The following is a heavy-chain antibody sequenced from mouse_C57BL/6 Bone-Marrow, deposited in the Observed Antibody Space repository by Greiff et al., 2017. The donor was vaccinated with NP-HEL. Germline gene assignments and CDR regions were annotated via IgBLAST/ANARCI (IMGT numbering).Heavy chain of an antibody. J-gene: IGHJ1*03. CDR3: TPHGDYGSSWYFDV. Sequence: VQLQQSGAELVRPGASVTLSCKASGYTFTDYEMHWVKQTPVHGLEWIGAIDPDTGGTAYNQKFKGKAILTADKSSSTAYMGLRSLTSEDSAVYYGTPHGDYGSSWYFDVWGTGTTVTVSS. CDR2: IDPDTGGT. CDR1: GYTFTDYE. D-gene: IGHD1-1*01. V-gene: IGHV1-15*01.